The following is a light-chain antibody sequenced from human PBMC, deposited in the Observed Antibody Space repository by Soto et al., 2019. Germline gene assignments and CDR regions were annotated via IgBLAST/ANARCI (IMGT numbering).Light chain of an antibody. CDR2: GAS. CDR3: HQYNYWPWT. Sequence: EIVMTQSPATLSVSPGERATLSCRASQSVSSNLAWYQQTPGQAPRLLISGASTRATGVPARFSGSGSGTAFTLTISSLQSEDFAVYYCHQYNYWPWTFGQGTKVEIK. J-gene: IGKJ1*01. V-gene: IGKV3-15*01. CDR1: QSVSSN.